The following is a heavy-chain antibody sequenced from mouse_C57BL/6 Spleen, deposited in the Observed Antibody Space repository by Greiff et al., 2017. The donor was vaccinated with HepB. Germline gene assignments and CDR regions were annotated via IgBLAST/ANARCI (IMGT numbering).Heavy chain of an antibody. CDR3: ARGDYGSSLYAMDY. V-gene: IGHV5-17*01. J-gene: IGHJ4*01. CDR1: GFTFSDYG. Sequence: EVQVVESGGGLVKPGGSLKLSCAASGFTFSDYGMHWVRQAPEKGLEWVAYISSGSSTIYYADTVKGRFTISRDNAKNTLFLQMTSLRSEDTAMYYCARGDYGSSLYAMDYWGQGTSVTVSS. D-gene: IGHD1-1*01. CDR2: ISSGSSTI.